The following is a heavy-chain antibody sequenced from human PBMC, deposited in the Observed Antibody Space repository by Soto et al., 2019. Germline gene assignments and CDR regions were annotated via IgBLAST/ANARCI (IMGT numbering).Heavy chain of an antibody. J-gene: IGHJ3*01. Sequence: QVVLVQSGAEMKKPGSSVKVSCKASGGTFSTSSINWVRQAPGQRPEWMGNILPIFGPADYAQKFQGRVTITADKSTDTAYMELRSLLSEDTAVYYCARGHEFGGKSDAFDVWGQGTVVTVSS. D-gene: IGHD2-15*01. CDR2: ILPIFGPA. CDR3: ARGHEFGGKSDAFDV. V-gene: IGHV1-69*14. CDR1: GGTFSTSS.